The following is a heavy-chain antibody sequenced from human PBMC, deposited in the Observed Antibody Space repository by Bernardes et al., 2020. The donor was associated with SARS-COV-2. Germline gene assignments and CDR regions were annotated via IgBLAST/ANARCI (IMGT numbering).Heavy chain of an antibody. CDR2: IRSKPKGYAT. V-gene: IGHV3-73*01. CDR1: GFNFPGSA. Sequence: GGSLRLSCAASGFNFPGSAIQWVRQPSGKGLEWIGRIRSKPKGYATTYAASLKGRFVISRDDSRNTAYLQIHSLKIEDTAVYYCTGDYLYWDQGTLVSV. D-gene: IGHD4-17*01. J-gene: IGHJ4*02. CDR3: TGDYLY.